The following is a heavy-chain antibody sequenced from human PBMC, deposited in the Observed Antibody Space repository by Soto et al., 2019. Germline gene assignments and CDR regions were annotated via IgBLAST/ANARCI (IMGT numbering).Heavy chain of an antibody. D-gene: IGHD1-1*01. Sequence: QLQLQESGPGLVKPSETLSLTCTVSGGSISSGSYYWGWIRQPPGKGLEWIGSMYYSGSTNYSPSLESRVTISADTSKNQFSLKLRSVTAADTAVYYCARHAQFNPGVHDALDIWGQGTMVTVSS. V-gene: IGHV4-39*01. CDR1: GGSISSGSYY. J-gene: IGHJ3*02. CDR3: ARHAQFNPGVHDALDI. CDR2: MYYSGST.